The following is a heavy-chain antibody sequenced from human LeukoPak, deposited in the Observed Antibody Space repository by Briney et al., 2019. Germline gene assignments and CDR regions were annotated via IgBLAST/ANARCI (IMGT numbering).Heavy chain of an antibody. CDR2: ISGSGGST. J-gene: IGHJ4*02. CDR1: GFTFSSYA. V-gene: IGHV3-23*01. Sequence: GGSLRLSCAASGFTFSSYAMSWVRQAPGKGLEWVSAISGSGGSTYYADSVKGRFTISRDNSKNTLYLQMNSLRAEDTAVYYCAKDHVEEWELLFYFDYWGQGTLVTVSS. D-gene: IGHD1-26*01. CDR3: AKDHVEEWELLFYFDY.